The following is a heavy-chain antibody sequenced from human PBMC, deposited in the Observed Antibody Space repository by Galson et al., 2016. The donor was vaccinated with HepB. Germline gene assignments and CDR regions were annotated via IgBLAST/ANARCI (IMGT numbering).Heavy chain of an antibody. V-gene: IGHV3-15*01. CDR3: ATLGPFHTGTFYDAFDV. D-gene: IGHD1-26*01. Sequence: SLRLSCAASGFTLTNVWMTWVRQAPGKGLECLGRIKDKINGATADYDAPVRGRFTFSRDDSKNTVFLHMNSLTTEDTAVYYCATLGPFHTGTFYDAFDVWGLGTLVTVSS. J-gene: IGHJ3*01. CDR2: IKDKINGATA. CDR1: GFTLTNVW.